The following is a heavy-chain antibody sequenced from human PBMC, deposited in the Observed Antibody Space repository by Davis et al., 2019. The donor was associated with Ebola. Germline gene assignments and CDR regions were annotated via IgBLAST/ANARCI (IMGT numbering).Heavy chain of an antibody. CDR3: TQSGAYYGMDV. CDR2: ISGSGGST. Sequence: GESLKISCAASGFTFSSYAMSWVRQAPGKGLEWVSAISGSGGSTYYADSVKGRFTISRDNSKNTLYLQMNSLKTEDTAVYYCTQSGAYYGMDVWGQGTTVTVSS. J-gene: IGHJ6*02. D-gene: IGHD1-26*01. CDR1: GFTFSSYA. V-gene: IGHV3-23*01.